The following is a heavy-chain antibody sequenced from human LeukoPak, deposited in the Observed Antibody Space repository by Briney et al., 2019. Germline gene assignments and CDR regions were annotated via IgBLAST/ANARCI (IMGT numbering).Heavy chain of an antibody. CDR1: EFTFSSYE. D-gene: IGHD3-22*01. CDR3: AREFDSSGYLDY. V-gene: IGHV3-48*03. CDR2: ISSSGSTI. Sequence: GGSLRLSCAASEFTFSSYEMNWVRQAPGKGLEWVSYISSSGSTIYYADSVKGRCTISRDNAKKSLYLQMNSLRAEDTAVYYCAREFDSSGYLDYWGQGTLVTVSS. J-gene: IGHJ4*02.